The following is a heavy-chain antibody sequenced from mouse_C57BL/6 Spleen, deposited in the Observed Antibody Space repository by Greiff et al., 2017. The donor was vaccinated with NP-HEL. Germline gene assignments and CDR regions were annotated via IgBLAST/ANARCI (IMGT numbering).Heavy chain of an antibody. V-gene: IGHV1-52*01. J-gene: IGHJ3*01. CDR1: GYTFTSYW. Sequence: QVQLQQPGAELVRPGSSVKLSCKASGYTFTSYWMHWVKQRPIQGLEWIGNIDPSDSETHYNQKFKDKATLTVDKSSSTAYMQLSSLTSEDSAVYYCALKGRGTWFAYWGQGTLVTVSA. D-gene: IGHD1-3*01. CDR3: ALKGRGTWFAY. CDR2: IDPSDSET.